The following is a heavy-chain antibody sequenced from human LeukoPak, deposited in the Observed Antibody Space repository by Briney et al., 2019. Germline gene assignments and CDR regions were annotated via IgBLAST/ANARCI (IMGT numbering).Heavy chain of an antibody. V-gene: IGHV4-38-2*01. CDR2: IYHSGST. Sequence: KPSETLSLTCAVSGYSISSGYYWGWIRQPPGKGLEWIGSIYHSGSTYYNPSLKSRVTISVGTSKNQFSLKLSSVTAADTAVYYCARFVSGVVVVPAAAGYYYFDYWGQGTLVTVSS. D-gene: IGHD2-2*01. CDR3: ARFVSGVVVVPAAAGYYYFDY. CDR1: GYSISSGYY. J-gene: IGHJ4*02.